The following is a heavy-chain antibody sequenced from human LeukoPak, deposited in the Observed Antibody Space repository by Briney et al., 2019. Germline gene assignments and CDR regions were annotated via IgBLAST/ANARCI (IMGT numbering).Heavy chain of an antibody. J-gene: IGHJ3*02. CDR1: GYTFTSYG. CDR2: ISAYNGNT. V-gene: IGHV1-18*01. Sequence: ASVKVSCKASGYTFTSYGINWVRQAPGQGLEWMGWISAYNGNTNYAQKPQGRVTMTRDTSTSTVYMELRSLRSDDTALYYCARGGDMRVVGAFDIWGQGTMGTVSS. CDR3: ARGGDMRVVGAFDI. D-gene: IGHD3-22*01.